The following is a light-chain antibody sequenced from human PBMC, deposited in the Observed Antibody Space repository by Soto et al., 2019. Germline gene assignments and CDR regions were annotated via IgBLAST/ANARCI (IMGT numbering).Light chain of an antibody. V-gene: IGKV2-28*01. J-gene: IGKJ1*01. CDR3: MQSQQSRWT. CDR1: ESLLDSTGYNF. CDR2: FGS. Sequence: DVVMTQSPPSVSVTPGEPASISCRSSESLLDSTGYNFLDWYVQMLGQSPQLLLYFGSTRASGVPGRFSGSGSGTDFTSDIRGVEAEDVGIYYCMQSQQSRWTFGQGTKVEIK.